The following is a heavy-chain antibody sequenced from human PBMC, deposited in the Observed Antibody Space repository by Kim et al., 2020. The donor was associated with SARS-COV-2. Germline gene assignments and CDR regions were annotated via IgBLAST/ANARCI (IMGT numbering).Heavy chain of an antibody. J-gene: IGHJ6*03. CDR2: IYPGDSDT. CDR1: GYSFTSYW. Sequence: GESLKISCKGSGYSFTSYWIGWVGQMPGKGLEWMGIIYPGDSDTRYSPSFQGQVTISADKSISTAYLQWSSLKASDTAMYYCASLGGVRKYYYYYYMDVWGKGTTVTVSS. V-gene: IGHV5-51*01. CDR3: ASLGGVRKYYYYYYMDV. D-gene: IGHD3-3*01.